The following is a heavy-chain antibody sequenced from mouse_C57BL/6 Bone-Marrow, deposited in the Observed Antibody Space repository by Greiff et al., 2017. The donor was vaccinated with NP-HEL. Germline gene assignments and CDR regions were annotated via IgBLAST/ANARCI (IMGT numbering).Heavy chain of an antibody. CDR1: GFNIKDDY. D-gene: IGHD1-1*02. Sequence: EVQLQQSGAELVRPGASVKLSCTASGFNIKDDYMHWVKQRPEQGLEWIGWIDPENGDTEYASKFQGKGTITADTSSNTAYLQLSSLTSEDTAVYYCTTGGLDYWGQGTTLTVSS. CDR3: TTGGLDY. CDR2: IDPENGDT. J-gene: IGHJ2*01. V-gene: IGHV14-4*01.